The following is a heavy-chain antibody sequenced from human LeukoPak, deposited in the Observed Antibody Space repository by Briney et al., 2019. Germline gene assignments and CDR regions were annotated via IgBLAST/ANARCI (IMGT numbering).Heavy chain of an antibody. CDR2: IGSGGDT. Sequence: GGSLRLSCAGSGFSFSSYDMLWVRQATGKGLEWVSAIGSGGDTYYAGSVKGRFTISRESAKNSFYLQMNSLSAGDTAVYFCTRAVAGTDEIDSWGQGTLVTVSS. CDR3: TRAVAGTDEIDS. D-gene: IGHD6-19*01. J-gene: IGHJ4*02. CDR1: GFSFSSYD. V-gene: IGHV3-13*01.